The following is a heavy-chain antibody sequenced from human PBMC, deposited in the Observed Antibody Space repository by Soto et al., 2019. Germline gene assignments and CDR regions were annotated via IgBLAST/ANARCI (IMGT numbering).Heavy chain of an antibody. V-gene: IGHV3-30*18. CDR1: GCTFSSYG. J-gene: IGHJ4*02. Sequence: GGSLRLSCAASGCTFSSYGMHWVRQAPGKGLEWVAVISYDGSNKYYADSVKGRFTISRDNSKNTLYLQMNSLRAEDTAVYYCAKDAGIAARNPLFDYWGQGTLVTVPQ. CDR2: ISYDGSNK. CDR3: AKDAGIAARNPLFDY. D-gene: IGHD6-6*01.